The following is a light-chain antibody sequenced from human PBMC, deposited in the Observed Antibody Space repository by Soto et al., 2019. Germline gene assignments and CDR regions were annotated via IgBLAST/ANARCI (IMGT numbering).Light chain of an antibody. CDR1: QAIRND. CDR3: LQHNVFPRT. Sequence: DIPMTQSPSSLSASVGDRVTITCRASQAIRNDLAWYQQKPGRAPKRLIYGSSTSQSGVPSRFSGSGSGTQFTLTISSLQPEDFATYYCLQHNVFPRTFGQGTKVEIK. J-gene: IGKJ1*01. V-gene: IGKV1-17*01. CDR2: GSS.